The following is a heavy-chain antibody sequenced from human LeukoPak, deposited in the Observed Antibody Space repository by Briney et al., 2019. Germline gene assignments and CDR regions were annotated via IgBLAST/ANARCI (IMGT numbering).Heavy chain of an antibody. J-gene: IGHJ3*02. Sequence: PSETLSLTCTVSGGSISSYYWSWIRQPPGKGLEWIGYIYYSGSTNYNPSLKSRVTISVDTSKNQFSLKLSSVTAADTAVYYCARVSRVVPAASDAFDIWGQGTMVTVSS. CDR3: ARVSRVVPAASDAFDI. CDR2: IYYSGST. D-gene: IGHD2-2*01. CDR1: GGSISSYY. V-gene: IGHV4-59*01.